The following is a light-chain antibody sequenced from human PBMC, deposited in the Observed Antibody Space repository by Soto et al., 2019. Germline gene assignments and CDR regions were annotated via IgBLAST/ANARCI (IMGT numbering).Light chain of an antibody. CDR1: QSVSSSY. CDR2: GAS. CDR3: QQYGSSPTWT. Sequence: IVLTQSPGTLSLSPGERATLSCRASQSVSSSYLAWYQQKPGQAPRLLIYGASSRATGIPDRFSGSGSGTDFTLTIRRLEPEDFAVYYCQQYGSSPTWTFGQGTTVDIK. J-gene: IGKJ1*01. V-gene: IGKV3-20*01.